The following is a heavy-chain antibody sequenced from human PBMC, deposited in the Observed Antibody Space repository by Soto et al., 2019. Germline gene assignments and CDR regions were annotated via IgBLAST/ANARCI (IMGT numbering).Heavy chain of an antibody. V-gene: IGHV1-46*01. J-gene: IGHJ3*02. Sequence: ASGRVSCKASGSPFTSYYMHCVRQAPGQGLEWRGIINSRGGGTSYAQKFRGRVTMTRDTSTSTVYMKLSSLRSEDSAVYYCARRGGGGWDYGDHSDAFDIWGQGTMVTVSS. CDR3: ARRGGGGWDYGDHSDAFDI. CDR1: GSPFTSYY. D-gene: IGHD4-17*01. CDR2: INSRGGGT.